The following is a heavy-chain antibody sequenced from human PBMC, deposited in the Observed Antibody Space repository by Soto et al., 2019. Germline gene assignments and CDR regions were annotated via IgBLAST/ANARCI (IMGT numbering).Heavy chain of an antibody. CDR2: ISGSGDST. Sequence: EVQLLESGGALVQPGGSLRLSCAASGFTFSTYAMSWVRQAPGKGLEWVSAISGSGDSTFYADSVKGRFTISRDNSKNTLSLQMTALRADDTALYHCAKDHWGSYSGQGTLVTVSS. CDR3: AKDHWGSY. D-gene: IGHD3-16*01. J-gene: IGHJ4*02. V-gene: IGHV3-23*01. CDR1: GFTFSTYA.